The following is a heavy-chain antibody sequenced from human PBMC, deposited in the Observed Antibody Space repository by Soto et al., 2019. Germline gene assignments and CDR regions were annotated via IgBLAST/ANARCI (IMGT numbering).Heavy chain of an antibody. CDR2: ISYDGSNK. Sequence: QVQLVESGGGVVQPGRSLRLSCAASGFTFSSYAMHWVRQAPGKGLEWVAVISYDGSNKYYADSVKGRFTISRDNSKNTLYLQMNSLRAEGTAVYYCARGATSYYYYGMDVWGQGTTVTVSS. CDR3: ARGATSYYYYGMDV. V-gene: IGHV3-30-3*01. J-gene: IGHJ6*02. CDR1: GFTFSSYA.